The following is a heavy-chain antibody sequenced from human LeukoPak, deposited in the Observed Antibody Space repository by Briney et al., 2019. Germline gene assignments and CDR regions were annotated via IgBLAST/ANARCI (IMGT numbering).Heavy chain of an antibody. Sequence: ASVKVSCKASGSTFTSYYMHWVRQPPGQGLEWMGIINPSGGSTSYAQKFQGRVTITRDTSTSTVYLQMRSLRSEDTAVYYCARDLHAEVYDSSGYYYYWGQGTLVTVSS. D-gene: IGHD3-22*01. V-gene: IGHV1-46*01. J-gene: IGHJ4*02. CDR2: INPSGGST. CDR3: ARDLHAEVYDSSGYYYY. CDR1: GSTFTSYY.